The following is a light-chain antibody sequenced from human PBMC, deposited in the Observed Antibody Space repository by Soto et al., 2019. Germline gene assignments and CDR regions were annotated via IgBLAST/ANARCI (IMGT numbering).Light chain of an antibody. CDR3: QQSNNWGT. V-gene: IGKV3-15*01. CDR1: QSVSSN. Sequence: EIVMTQSPATLSVSPGERATLSCRASQSVSSNLAWYQQKPGQAPRLLIDGASTRATGIPARFSGSGFGTESPLTISSLQSEDFAVYYCQQSNNWGTFGQGTKVEIK. CDR2: GAS. J-gene: IGKJ1*01.